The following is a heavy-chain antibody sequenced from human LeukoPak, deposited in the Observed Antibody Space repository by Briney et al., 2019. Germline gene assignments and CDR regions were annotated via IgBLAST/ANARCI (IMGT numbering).Heavy chain of an antibody. CDR1: GFLFSDYA. CDR2: ISGSGDSI. J-gene: IGHJ4*02. Sequence: GGSLRLSCAGSGFLFSDYAMIWVRQAPGKGLECVSEISGSGDSIYYRESVRGRFTISRDNSKNTLYLQMNSLRAEDTATYFCAKYSDGRGNSYFDSWGRGTQVTVSS. V-gene: IGHV3-23*01. CDR3: AKYSDGRGNSYFDS. D-gene: IGHD3-16*01.